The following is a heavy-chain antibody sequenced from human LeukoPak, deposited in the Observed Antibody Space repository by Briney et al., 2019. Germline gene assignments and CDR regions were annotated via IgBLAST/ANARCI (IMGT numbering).Heavy chain of an antibody. Sequence: SETLSLTCTVSGYSISSGYYWGWIRQPPGKGLEWIGSIYHSGSTYYNPSLKSRVTISVDTSKNQFSLKLSSVTAADTAVYYCAITLWFGDHDYWGQGTLVTVSS. CDR2: IYHSGST. D-gene: IGHD3-10*01. V-gene: IGHV4-38-2*02. CDR3: AITLWFGDHDY. CDR1: GYSISSGYY. J-gene: IGHJ4*02.